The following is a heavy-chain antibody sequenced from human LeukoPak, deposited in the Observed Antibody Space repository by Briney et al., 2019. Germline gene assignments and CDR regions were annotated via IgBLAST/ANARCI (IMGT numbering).Heavy chain of an antibody. Sequence: GGSLRLSCAASGFTFSHYAMHWVREAPGKGLEGVAVIWSDGTNQYYADSVKGRFTIYRDDFQKRVFLQMNSLRVEDTALYYCAKDAQRGFDYSNSLQYWGQGALVTVSS. CDR1: GFTFSHYA. J-gene: IGHJ4*02. D-gene: IGHD4-11*01. CDR3: AKDAQRGFDYSNSLQY. CDR2: IWSDGTNQ. V-gene: IGHV3-33*06.